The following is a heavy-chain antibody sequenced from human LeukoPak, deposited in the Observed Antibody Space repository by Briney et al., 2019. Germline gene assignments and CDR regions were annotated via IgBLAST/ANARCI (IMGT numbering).Heavy chain of an antibody. D-gene: IGHD3-3*01. CDR2: IYTSGST. CDR3: ARDNFYDFWSGYPSVYYMDV. J-gene: IGHJ6*03. Sequence: SETLSLTCTVSGGSISTYYWNWIRQPAGKGLEWIGRIYTSGSTNYNPSLKSRVTMSVDTSKNQFSLKLSSVTAADTAVYYCARDNFYDFWSGYPSVYYMDVWGKGTTVTVSS. V-gene: IGHV4-4*07. CDR1: GGSISTYY.